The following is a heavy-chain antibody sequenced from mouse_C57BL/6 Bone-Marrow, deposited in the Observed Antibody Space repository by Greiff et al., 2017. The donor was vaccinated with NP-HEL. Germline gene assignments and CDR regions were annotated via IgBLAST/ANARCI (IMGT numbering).Heavy chain of an antibody. J-gene: IGHJ4*01. D-gene: IGHD4-1*01. CDR3: TRESLTVYAMDY. CDR2: ISSGGDYI. V-gene: IGHV5-9-1*02. Sequence: EVQVVESGEGLVTPGGSLKLSCAASGFTFSSYAMSWVRQTPEKRLEWVAYISSGGDYIYYADTVKGRFTISRDNARNTLYLQMSSLKSEDTAMYYCTRESLTVYAMDYWGQGTSVTVSS. CDR1: GFTFSSYA.